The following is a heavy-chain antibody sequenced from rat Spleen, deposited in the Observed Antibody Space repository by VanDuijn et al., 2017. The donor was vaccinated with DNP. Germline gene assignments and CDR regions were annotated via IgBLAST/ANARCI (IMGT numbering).Heavy chain of an antibody. CDR1: GFTFGNSY. D-gene: IGHD4-3*01. CDR3: AKNSGYYFDY. V-gene: IGHV5-25*01. Sequence: EVQLVESGGGLVQPGRSLKLSCAASGFTFGNSYMAWVRQAPKEGLEWVAAISTSGTRTYYRDSVKGRFTISRDNAKSTLYLQMNSLKSEDTATYYCAKNSGYYFDYWGQGVMVTVSS. J-gene: IGHJ2*01. CDR2: ISTSGTRT.